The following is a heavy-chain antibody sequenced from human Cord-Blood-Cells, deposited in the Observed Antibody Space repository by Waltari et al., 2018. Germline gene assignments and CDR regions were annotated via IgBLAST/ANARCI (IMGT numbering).Heavy chain of an antibody. Sequence: QVQLVQSGAEVKKPGASVKVSCKVSGYTLTELPMHWVRQAPGKGLEWMGGFEPEDGKTVYEQKFQGRVTMTEDTSTDTAYMELSSLRSEDTAVYYCATSQNGEEAFDIWGQGTMVTVSS. J-gene: IGHJ3*02. CDR1: GYTLTELP. D-gene: IGHD4-17*01. V-gene: IGHV1-24*01. CDR2: FEPEDGKT. CDR3: ATSQNGEEAFDI.